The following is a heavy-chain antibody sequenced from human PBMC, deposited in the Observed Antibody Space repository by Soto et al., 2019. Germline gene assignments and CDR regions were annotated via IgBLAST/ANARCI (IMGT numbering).Heavy chain of an antibody. D-gene: IGHD6-6*01. CDR2: ISGSDDST. Sequence: EVQLLESGGGLVQPGESLRLSCAANSFTFSSYAYRWVRQAPGKGLEWVSVISGSDDSTYYADSVKGRFTISRDNSKNTLYLQMNSLRPEDTAVYYCAKRSSSSTFDYWGQGTLVTVSS. CDR3: AKRSSSSTFDY. CDR1: SFTFSSYA. J-gene: IGHJ4*02. V-gene: IGHV3-23*01.